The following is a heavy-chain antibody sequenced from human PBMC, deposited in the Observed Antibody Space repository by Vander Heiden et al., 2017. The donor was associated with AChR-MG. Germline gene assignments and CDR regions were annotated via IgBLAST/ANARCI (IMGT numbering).Heavy chain of an antibody. J-gene: IGHJ4*02. V-gene: IGHV3-23*01. CDR1: GFPFSNYA. Sequence: EVQLLESGGGLLQPGGSLRRPCAASGFPFSNYAMSWVRQAAGKGLEWVSVISGSGDTTYYADSVKGRFTISRDNSKNTVYLQMNSLRVEDTAVYYCAKARSEVIIAATNYWGQGTLVTVSS. CDR3: AKARSEVIIAATNY. D-gene: IGHD2-15*01. CDR2: ISGSGDTT.